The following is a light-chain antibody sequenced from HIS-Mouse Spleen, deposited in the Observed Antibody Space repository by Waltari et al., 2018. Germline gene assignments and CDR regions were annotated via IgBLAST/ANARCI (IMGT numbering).Light chain of an antibody. J-gene: IGKJ1*01. V-gene: IGKV3-20*01. CDR2: GAS. Sequence: EIVLTQSPGTLSLSPGERATISCRASQSVSSSYLAWYQQKPGQAPRLPIYGASSRAPGIPDRFSGSGSGTDFTLTISRLEPEDFAVYYCQQYGSSPPWTFGQGTKVEIK. CDR1: QSVSSSY. CDR3: QQYGSSPPWT.